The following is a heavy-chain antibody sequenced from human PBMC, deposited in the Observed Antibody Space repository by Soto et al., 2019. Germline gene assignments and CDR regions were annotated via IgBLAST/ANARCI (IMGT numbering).Heavy chain of an antibody. J-gene: IGHJ4*02. CDR3: ALGGPNRGSNWGGDY. CDR1: GYTFSSSD. V-gene: IGHV1-18*01. Sequence: QVQLVQSGAEVKKPGASAKVSCKASGYTFSSSDISWVRQAPGQGLEWMGWISAYTGNTNYAQRLQGRLTMTTDTYTHPAYMELRSLRSDDTAVYYCALGGPNRGSNWGGDYWGQGTLVTVSS. D-gene: IGHD1-26*01. CDR2: ISAYTGNT.